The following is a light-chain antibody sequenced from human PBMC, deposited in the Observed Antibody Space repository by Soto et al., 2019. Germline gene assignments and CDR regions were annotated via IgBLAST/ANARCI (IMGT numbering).Light chain of an antibody. CDR2: SIN. J-gene: IGLJ2*01. CDR1: TSNIGSNT. V-gene: IGLV1-44*01. CDR3: AAWDDSLIGVA. Sequence: QSVLTQPPSASGTPGQRVTISCSGGTSNIGSNTVNWYQQLPGTAPKLLIYSINQRPSGVPDRFSGSKSGTSASLAISGLQSEDEADYYCAAWDDSLIGVAFGGGTKLTVL.